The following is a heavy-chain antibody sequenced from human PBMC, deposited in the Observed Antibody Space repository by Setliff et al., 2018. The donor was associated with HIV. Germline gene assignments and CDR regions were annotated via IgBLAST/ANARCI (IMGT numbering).Heavy chain of an antibody. V-gene: IGHV4-4*07. CDR1: DDPISSYY. J-gene: IGHJ4*02. CDR2: LYVSGDT. D-gene: IGHD6-13*01. Sequence: SETLSLTCYVTDDPISSYYWSWVRQPAGKGLEWIGRLYVSGDTNYNPSLKSRVTMSLDTSKNQFSLKLTSVTAADTAVYYCARDAFLSAAGGTLPLDNWGQGTLVTVSS. CDR3: ARDAFLSAAGGTLPLDN.